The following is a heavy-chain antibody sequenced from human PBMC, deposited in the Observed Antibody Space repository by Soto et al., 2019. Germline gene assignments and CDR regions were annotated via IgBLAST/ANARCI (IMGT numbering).Heavy chain of an antibody. D-gene: IGHD6-13*01. V-gene: IGHV3-23*01. CDR2: ISGSGGST. CDR1: GFTFSSYA. CDR3: AKDVALAAAGTSAEYFQH. Sequence: QPGGSLRLSCAASGFTFSSYAMSWVRQAPGKGLEWVSAISGSGGSTYYADSVKGRFTISRDNSKNTLYLQMNSLRAEDTAVYYCAKDVALAAAGTSAEYFQHWGQGTLVTVSS. J-gene: IGHJ1*01.